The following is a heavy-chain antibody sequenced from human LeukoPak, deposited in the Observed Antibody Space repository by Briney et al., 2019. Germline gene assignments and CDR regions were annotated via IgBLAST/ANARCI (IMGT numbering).Heavy chain of an antibody. V-gene: IGHV4-59*01. CDR3: ARGDFWSRWSAY. CDR1: GGSISSYY. CDR2: IYYSGST. J-gene: IGHJ4*02. Sequence: SETLSLTCTVSGGSISSYYWSWIRQPPGKGLEWIGYIYYSGSTNYNPSLKSRVTISVDTSKNQFSLKLSSVTAADTAVYYCARGDFWSRWSAYWGQGTLVTVSS. D-gene: IGHD3-3*01.